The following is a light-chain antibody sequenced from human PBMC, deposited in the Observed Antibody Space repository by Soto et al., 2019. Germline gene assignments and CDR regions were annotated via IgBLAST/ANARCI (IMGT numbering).Light chain of an antibody. J-gene: IGLJ1*01. CDR2: EVT. CDR3: ASYTLSSARYV. CDR1: SSDVGGYNY. V-gene: IGLV2-14*01. Sequence: QSELTQPASVSGSPGQSITISCTGTSSDVGGYNYVSWYQKYPGKAPKLMIYEVTYRPSGISNRFSGSKSGNTASLTISGLQAEDEADYFCASYTLSSARYVFGTGTKVTVL.